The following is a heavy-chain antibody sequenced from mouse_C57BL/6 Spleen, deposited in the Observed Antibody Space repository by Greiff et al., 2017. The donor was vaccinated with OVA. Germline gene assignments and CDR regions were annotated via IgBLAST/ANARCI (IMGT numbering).Heavy chain of an antibody. D-gene: IGHD2-5*01. Sequence: EVQLQQSGAELVRPGASVKLSCTASGFNIKDDYMHWVKQRPEQGLEWIGWIDPENGDTEYASKFQGKATITADKSYNTAYLQISSLTSEDTDVFYFTTNYSNYHCAMNCWNQRASIALSTESQSFRDV. CDR2: IDPENGDT. CDR3: TTNYSNYHCAMNCWNQRASIALSTESQSFRDV. J-gene: IGHJ1*01. V-gene: IGHV14-4*01. CDR1: GFNIKDDY.